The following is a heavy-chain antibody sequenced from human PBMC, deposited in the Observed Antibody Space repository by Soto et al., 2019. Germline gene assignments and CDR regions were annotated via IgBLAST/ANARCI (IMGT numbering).Heavy chain of an antibody. J-gene: IGHJ4*02. CDR1: GYTFTGYY. D-gene: IGHD6-19*01. CDR3: ARGYSSGWLLPGNYFDY. CDR2: INPNSGGT. V-gene: IGHV1-2*04. Sequence: GASVKVSCKASGYTFTGYYMHWVRQAPGQGLEWMGWINPNSGGTNYAQKFQGWVTMTRDTSISTAYMELSRLRSDDTAVYYCARGYSSGWLLPGNYFDYWGQGTLVTVSS.